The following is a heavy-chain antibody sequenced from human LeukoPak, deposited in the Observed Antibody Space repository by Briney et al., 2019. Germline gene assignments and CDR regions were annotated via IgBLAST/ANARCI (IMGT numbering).Heavy chain of an antibody. CDR2: ISYDGSNE. CDR1: GFTFSNYV. V-gene: IGHV3-30-3*01. CDR3: ARVFRITKTTGMDV. J-gene: IGHJ6*02. D-gene: IGHD3-10*01. Sequence: GRSLRLSCVASGFTFSNYVMHWVRQAPGKGLEWVALISYDGSNENYADSVKGRFTISRDNSKNTLYLQMTSLRAEDTAVYYCARVFRITKTTGMDVWGQGTTVTVSS.